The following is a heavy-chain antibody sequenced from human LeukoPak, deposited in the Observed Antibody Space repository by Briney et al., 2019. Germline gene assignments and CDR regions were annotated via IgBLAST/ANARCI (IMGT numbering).Heavy chain of an antibody. J-gene: IGHJ6*02. D-gene: IGHD3-3*01. CDR1: GGSISSSNW. V-gene: IGHV4-4*02. Sequence: SETLSLTCAVSGGSISSSNWWSWVRQPPGKGLEWIGEIYHSGSTNYNPSLKSRVTISVDKSKNQFSLKLSSVTAADTAVYYCASASHLFYYDLWSGSIPHYGMDVWGQGTTVTVSS. CDR3: ASASHLFYYDLWSGSIPHYGMDV. CDR2: IYHSGST.